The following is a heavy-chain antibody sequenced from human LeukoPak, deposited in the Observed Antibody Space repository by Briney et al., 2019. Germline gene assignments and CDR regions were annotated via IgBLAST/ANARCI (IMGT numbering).Heavy chain of an antibody. CDR1: GYTFTGYY. V-gene: IGHV1-2*02. Sequence: ASVKVSCKASGYTFTGYYMHWVRQAPGQGLEWMGWINPNSGGTNYAQKFQGRVTMTRDTSISTAYMELSRLRSDDTAVYYCAKDEGSCSGGSCYSLHYFQHWGQGTLVTVSS. J-gene: IGHJ1*01. CDR3: AKDEGSCSGGSCYSLHYFQH. D-gene: IGHD2-15*01. CDR2: INPNSGGT.